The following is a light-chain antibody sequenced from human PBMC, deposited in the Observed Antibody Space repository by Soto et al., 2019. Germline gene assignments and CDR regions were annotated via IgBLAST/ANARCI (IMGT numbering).Light chain of an antibody. Sequence: QSALTQPASVSGSPGQSFTIPCTGTSSDVGAYHSVSWYQQHPGKAPNLIIFDVSNRPSGVSDRFSGSKSGNTASLTISGLPAEDEADYYCSSFTDTGTVMFGGGTKLTVL. V-gene: IGLV2-14*03. CDR1: SSDVGAYHS. CDR2: DVS. CDR3: SSFTDTGTVM. J-gene: IGLJ3*02.